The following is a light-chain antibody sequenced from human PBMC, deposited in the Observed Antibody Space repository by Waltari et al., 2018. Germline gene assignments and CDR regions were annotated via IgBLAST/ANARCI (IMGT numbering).Light chain of an antibody. CDR3: QKYFDTPPS. V-gene: IGKV4-1*01. CDR2: WAS. J-gene: IGKJ3*01. Sequence: DIVMTQSPDSLAVSLGERATFNCKSSQGLLSTSNNRNYLAWYQKRPGQPPKLLFYWASTRESGVPDRFSGSGSGTDFALTSSSLQAEDVAVYYCQKYFDTPPSFGPGTKVEI. CDR1: QGLLSTSNNRNY.